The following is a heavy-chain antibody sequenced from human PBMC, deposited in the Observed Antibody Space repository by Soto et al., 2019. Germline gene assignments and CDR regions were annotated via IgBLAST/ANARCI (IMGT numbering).Heavy chain of an antibody. CDR1: GFTFSTYA. V-gene: IGHV3-30*18. CDR3: AKDLSLCSGTTWSQHDGSDN. D-gene: IGHD1-7*01. CDR2: ISLDGNSR. Sequence: QVQLVESGGGVVQSGRSLRLSCAASGFTFSTYAMHWVRQAPGKGLEWVAVISLDGNSRFYRDSVKGRFTTSRDNSKNTLYLEMSSLSVHDTAVYFWAKDLSLCSGTTWSQHDGSDNWDQGTLVTVSS. J-gene: IGHJ4*02.